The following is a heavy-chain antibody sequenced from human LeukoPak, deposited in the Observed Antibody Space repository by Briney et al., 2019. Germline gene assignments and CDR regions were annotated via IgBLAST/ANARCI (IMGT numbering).Heavy chain of an antibody. Sequence: SQTLSLTCTVSGGSISSYYWSWIRQPPGKGLEGIGYIYYSGSTTYNPYLKSRVTKSVDTSKNQSSLKLSSVTAPDTAVYYCARPLVYAFDIWGQGTMVTVSS. CDR1: GGSISSYY. D-gene: IGHD3-9*01. V-gene: IGHV4-59*08. J-gene: IGHJ3*02. CDR3: ARPLVYAFDI. CDR2: IYYSGST.